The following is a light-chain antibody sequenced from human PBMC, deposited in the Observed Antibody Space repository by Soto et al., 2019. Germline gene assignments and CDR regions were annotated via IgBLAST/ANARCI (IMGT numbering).Light chain of an antibody. CDR1: SSDVGAYNY. CDR3: CSYAGSYATYV. J-gene: IGLJ1*01. V-gene: IGLV2-11*01. Sequence: QSVLTQPRSVSGSPGQTVTISCTGTSSDVGAYNYVSWYQQHPGKAPKLMIYDVSKRPSGVPDRFSGSKSGNTASLTISGLQAEDEVNYYCCSYAGSYATYVFGTGTKVTVL. CDR2: DVS.